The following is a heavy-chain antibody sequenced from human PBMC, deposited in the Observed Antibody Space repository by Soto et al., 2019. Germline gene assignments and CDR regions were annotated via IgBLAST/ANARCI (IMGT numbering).Heavy chain of an antibody. CDR3: ATSVVDPRWVVRLSYLVY. CDR1: GGRFSNYG. V-gene: IGHV3-23*01. J-gene: IGHJ4*02. D-gene: IGHD3-10*01. CDR2: ISDDATVT. Sequence: GRSLRLSCAGSGGRFSNYGKSWVRFAPGKELEWVSGISDDATVTDYIDSVRGRFTISRDNTKSMLFLQMDSLRTEDTAVYFCATSVVDPRWVVRLSYLVYSGQGIPVSDFS.